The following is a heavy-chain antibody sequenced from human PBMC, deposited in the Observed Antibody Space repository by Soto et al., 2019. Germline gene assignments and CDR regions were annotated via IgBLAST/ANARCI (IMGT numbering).Heavy chain of an antibody. D-gene: IGHD3-22*01. Sequence: SETLSLTCSVSGDFISNTTYYWAWVRQAPGKGLEWVGSIYFSGSGTSHYNPSLKSRVTISVDTSKNQFSLKLTSVTAADTAVYYCARPGYSFGTSGYYPFDYWGQGTLVTVSS. V-gene: IGHV4-39*01. CDR1: GDFISNTTYY. CDR3: ARPGYSFGTSGYYPFDY. CDR2: IYFSGSGTS. J-gene: IGHJ4*02.